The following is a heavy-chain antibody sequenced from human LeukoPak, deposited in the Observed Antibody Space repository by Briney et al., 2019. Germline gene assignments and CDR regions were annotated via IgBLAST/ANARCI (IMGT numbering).Heavy chain of an antibody. CDR2: INPNSGAT. V-gene: IGHV1-2*02. CDR1: GYTFTDCY. D-gene: IGHD3-10*01. J-gene: IGHJ4*02. Sequence: ASVKVSCKASGYTFTDCYIHWVRQAPGQGLEWMGWINPNSGATNSAQNFQGRVTMTRDTSISTAYMELSSLTSDDTAVYYCARDTHGSGNYYVEYWGQGTLVPVSS. CDR3: ARDTHGSGNYYVEY.